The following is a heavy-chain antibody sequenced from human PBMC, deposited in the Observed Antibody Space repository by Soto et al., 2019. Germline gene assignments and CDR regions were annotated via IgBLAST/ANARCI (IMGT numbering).Heavy chain of an antibody. D-gene: IGHD1-26*01. V-gene: IGHV3-11*05. CDR1: GFTFSDYY. J-gene: IGHJ2*01. CDR3: ASIVIGYGYFDL. CDR2: ISSSSSYT. Sequence: QVPLVESGGGLVKPGGSLRLSCAASGFTFSDYYMSWIRQAPGKGLEWVSYISSSSSYTNYADSVKGRFTISRDNAKNSLYLQMNSLRAEDTAVYYCASIVIGYGYFDLWGRGTLVTVSS.